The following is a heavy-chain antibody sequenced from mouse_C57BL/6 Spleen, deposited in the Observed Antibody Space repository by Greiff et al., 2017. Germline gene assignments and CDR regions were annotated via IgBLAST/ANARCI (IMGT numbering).Heavy chain of an antibody. J-gene: IGHJ4*01. Sequence: VKLVESGPGLVAPSQSLSITCTVSGFSLTSYGVHWVRQPPGKGLEWLVVIWSDGSTTYNSALKSRLSISKDNSKSQVFLKMNSLQTDDTAMYYCARHGYSNLYYAMDYWGQGTSVTVSS. CDR3: ARHGYSNLYYAMDY. V-gene: IGHV2-6-1*01. CDR2: IWSDGST. CDR1: GFSLTSYG. D-gene: IGHD2-5*01.